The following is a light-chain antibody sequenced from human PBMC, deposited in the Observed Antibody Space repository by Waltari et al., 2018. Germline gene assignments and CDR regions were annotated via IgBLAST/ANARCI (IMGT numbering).Light chain of an antibody. V-gene: IGLV2-14*03. Sequence: QSALTQPASVSGSPGQSITISCTGISSDVGSYNSVSWYQAHPGQGPKVIIYDVSERPSGVSARFSGSKSGNTASLTISGLQAEDEADYYCSSQSSNNVVLFGGGTKVTVL. J-gene: IGLJ3*02. CDR1: SSDVGSYNS. CDR3: SSQSSNNVVL. CDR2: DVS.